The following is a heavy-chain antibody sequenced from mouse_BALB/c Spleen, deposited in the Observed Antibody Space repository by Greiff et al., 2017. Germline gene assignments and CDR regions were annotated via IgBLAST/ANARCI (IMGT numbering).Heavy chain of an antibody. Sequence: QVQLQQSGAELARPGASVKLSCKASGYTFTSYWMQWVKQRPGQGLEWIGAIYPGDGDTRYTQKFKGKATLTADKSSSTAYMQLSSLASEDSAVYYCARGVLSTVVASDAMDYWGQGTSVTVSS. CDR2: IYPGDGDT. J-gene: IGHJ4*01. V-gene: IGHV1-87*01. CDR1: GYTFTSYW. D-gene: IGHD1-1*01. CDR3: ARGVLSTVVASDAMDY.